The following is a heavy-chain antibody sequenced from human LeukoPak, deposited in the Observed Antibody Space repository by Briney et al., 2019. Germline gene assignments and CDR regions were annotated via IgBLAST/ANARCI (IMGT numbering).Heavy chain of an antibody. CDR1: GGTFSSYA. CDR3: ARNYYDSSGPVDY. Sequence: ASVKVSCKASGGTFSSYAISWVRQAPGQGLEWMGRIIPILGIANYAQKFQGRATITADKSTSTAYMELSSLRSEDTAVYYCARNYYDSSGPVDYWGQGTLVTVSS. V-gene: IGHV1-69*04. D-gene: IGHD3-22*01. J-gene: IGHJ4*02. CDR2: IIPILGIA.